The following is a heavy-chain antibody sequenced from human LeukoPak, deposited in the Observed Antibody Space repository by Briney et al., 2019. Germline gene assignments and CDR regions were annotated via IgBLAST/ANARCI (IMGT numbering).Heavy chain of an antibody. CDR3: ARGGKYYDYVWGSYIFDY. V-gene: IGHV4-59*01. Sequence: SETLSLTCTVSGDPMSRYYWSWIRQPPGKGLEWIGYIYYSGSTNYNPSLKSRVTMSVDTSKNKFSLNLSSVTAADTTVYYCARGGKYYDYVWGSYIFDYWGQGTLVTVSS. J-gene: IGHJ4*02. D-gene: IGHD3-16*01. CDR2: IYYSGST. CDR1: GDPMSRYY.